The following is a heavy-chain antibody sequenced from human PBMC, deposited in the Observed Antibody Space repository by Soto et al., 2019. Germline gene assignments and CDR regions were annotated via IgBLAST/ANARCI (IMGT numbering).Heavy chain of an antibody. Sequence: TWETLSLTCSVSGGSISSSTYDWGWIRQPPGKGLEWIGTIYYSGSTYYNPSLKSRLTISVDTSKNQFSLKLTSVAAADTAVYYCARHVPTVTTRGYFDYWGQGTLVTVSS. CDR3: ARHVPTVTTRGYFDY. CDR1: GGSISSSTYD. CDR2: IYYSGST. J-gene: IGHJ4*02. V-gene: IGHV4-39*01. D-gene: IGHD4-17*01.